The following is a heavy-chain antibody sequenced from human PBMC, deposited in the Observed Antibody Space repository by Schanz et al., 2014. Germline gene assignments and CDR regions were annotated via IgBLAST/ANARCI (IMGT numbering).Heavy chain of an antibody. D-gene: IGHD3-22*01. Sequence: QVHLVESGGGVVRPGGSLRLSCAGSGFSFSGFGMHWVRQAPGKGLEWVAVISYDGRNKYFADSVKGRFTISRDNSKNTLFLQVNSLRAEDTAVYYCAKDHFGHYDSSGCSDCYYYGMDVWGQGTTVTVSS. V-gene: IGHV3-30*18. CDR1: GFSFSGFG. J-gene: IGHJ6*02. CDR2: ISYDGRNK. CDR3: AKDHFGHYDSSGCSDCYYYGMDV.